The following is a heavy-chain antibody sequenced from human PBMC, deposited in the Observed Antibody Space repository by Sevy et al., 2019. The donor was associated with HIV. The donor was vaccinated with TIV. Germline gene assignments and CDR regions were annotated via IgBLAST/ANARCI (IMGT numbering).Heavy chain of an antibody. CDR2: INPNSGGT. V-gene: IGHV1-2*04. D-gene: IGHD1-26*01. Sequence: ASVKVSCKASGYTFTGYYMHWVRQAPGQGLEWMVWINPNSGGTNYAQKFQGWVTMTRDTSISTAYMELSRLRSDDTAVYYCARAWRYSGSFHWFDPWGQGTLVTVSS. J-gene: IGHJ5*02. CDR1: GYTFTGYY. CDR3: ARAWRYSGSFHWFDP.